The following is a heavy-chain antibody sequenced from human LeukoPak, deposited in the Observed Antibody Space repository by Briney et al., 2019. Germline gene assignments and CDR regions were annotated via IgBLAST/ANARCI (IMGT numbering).Heavy chain of an antibody. D-gene: IGHD3-10*01. CDR1: GFTFSNYV. J-gene: IGHJ3*02. CDR3: ARAPDRSGSYYGGFDI. V-gene: IGHV3-23*01. CDR2: ISGPGGGT. Sequence: GGSLRLSCAASGFTFSNYVMNWVRQAPGKGLEWVSAISGPGGGTYYADSVKGRFTISRDNSKNTLYLQMNSLRVEDTAVYYCARAPDRSGSYYGGFDIWGQGTMVTVSS.